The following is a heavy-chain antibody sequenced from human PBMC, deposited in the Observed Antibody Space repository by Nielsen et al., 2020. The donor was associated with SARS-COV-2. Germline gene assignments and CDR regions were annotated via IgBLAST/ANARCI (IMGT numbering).Heavy chain of an antibody. CDR3: ARETNAMDV. Sequence: SETLSLTCTVSGGSISSYYWSWIRQPPGKGLEWIGYIYYSGSTNYNPSLKSRVTISVGPSKNQFSLKLSSVTAADTAVYYCARETNAMDVWGQGTTATVSS. J-gene: IGHJ6*02. V-gene: IGHV4-59*12. CDR1: GGSISSYY. CDR2: IYYSGST.